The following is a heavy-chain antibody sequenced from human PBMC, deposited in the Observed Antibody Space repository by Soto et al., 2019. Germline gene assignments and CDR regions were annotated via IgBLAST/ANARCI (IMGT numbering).Heavy chain of an antibody. D-gene: IGHD3-16*01. V-gene: IGHV1-8*01. CDR2: MNPNSANT. Sequence: QVQLVQSGAEVKKPGASVKVSCKASGYTFTSYDINWVRQATGQGLEWMGWMNPNSANTGYAQKFQGRVTMTRNTSIRTASMQLSSLRSGDTAVYYCATEGVRGMDLWGQGTTVTVSS. CDR1: GYTFTSYD. CDR3: ATEGVRGMDL. J-gene: IGHJ6*02.